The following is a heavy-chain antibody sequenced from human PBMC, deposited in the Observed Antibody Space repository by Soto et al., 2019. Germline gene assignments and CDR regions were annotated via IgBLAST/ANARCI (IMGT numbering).Heavy chain of an antibody. Sequence: QVQLVQSGAEVKKPGASVKVSCKASGYTFTSYDIKWVRQATGQGLEWMGWMNPRTGSTGFAQKFQGRVTMISNTSISTAYLELSSLTSEDTAVYYCARGRLVAGTVDYWGQGTLVTVSS. CDR2: MNPRTGST. CDR3: ARGRLVAGTVDY. J-gene: IGHJ4*02. D-gene: IGHD1-7*01. V-gene: IGHV1-8*01. CDR1: GYTFTSYD.